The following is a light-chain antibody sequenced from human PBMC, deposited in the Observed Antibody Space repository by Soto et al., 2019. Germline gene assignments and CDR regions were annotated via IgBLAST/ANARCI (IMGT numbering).Light chain of an antibody. CDR1: QGISSY. CDR2: AAS. J-gene: IGKJ4*01. Sequence: IQLTQSPSSLSASVGDRVTITCRASQGISSYLAWYQQKPGKAPKLLIYAASTLQSGVPSRFSGSGSGTDFTLTISSLQPEDFATCYCQQLNSYPPTFGGGTKVDIK. V-gene: IGKV1-9*01. CDR3: QQLNSYPPT.